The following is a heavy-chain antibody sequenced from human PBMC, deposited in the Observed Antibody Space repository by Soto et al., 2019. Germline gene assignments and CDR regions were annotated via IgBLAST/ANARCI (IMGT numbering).Heavy chain of an antibody. V-gene: IGHV3-15*07. Sequence: EVQLVESGGGLVKPGGSLRLSCAASGFTFSDAWMMWVRQAPGKGLEWVGRIKSRTDGGPTDYAAAVEGRITISRDDSSDSLDLQMNSLKTETSFLVYCFRGRLGGDYNDYWGQGTLVTVSS. CDR2: IKSRTDGGPT. CDR1: GFTFSDAW. CDR3: FRGRLGGDYNDY. J-gene: IGHJ4*02. D-gene: IGHD2-21*02.